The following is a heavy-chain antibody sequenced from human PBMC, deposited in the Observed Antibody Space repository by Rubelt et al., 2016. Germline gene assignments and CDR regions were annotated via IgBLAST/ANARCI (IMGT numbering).Heavy chain of an antibody. D-gene: IGHD6-19*01. CDR2: INHSGRT. V-gene: IGHV4-34*01. CDR1: GGSFSGYY. J-gene: IGHJ4*02. Sequence: QVQLQQWGAGLLKPSETLSLTCAVYGGSFSGYYWSWIRQPPGKGLEWIGEINHSGRTNYNPSLKSRVTISGDTAKSQCSLKLSSVTAADTALYYCARVSGWYRAPGQDFYYWGQGTLVTVSS. CDR3: ARVSGWYRAPGQDFYY.